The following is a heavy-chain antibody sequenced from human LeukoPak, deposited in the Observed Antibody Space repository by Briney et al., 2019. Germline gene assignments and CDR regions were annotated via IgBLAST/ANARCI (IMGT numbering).Heavy chain of an antibody. CDR3: ARLYSSASGGFWVF. Sequence: SETLSLTCAVYGEPFSGHYWSWIRQSPGKGLEWIGEISHGGDTSYNPSLNSRVSMSLDTSKQQFSLKMTSVTAADTAIYFCARLYSSASGGFWVFWGQGSRVTVSS. J-gene: IGHJ4*02. CDR1: GEPFSGHY. CDR2: ISHGGDT. V-gene: IGHV4-34*01. D-gene: IGHD6-6*01.